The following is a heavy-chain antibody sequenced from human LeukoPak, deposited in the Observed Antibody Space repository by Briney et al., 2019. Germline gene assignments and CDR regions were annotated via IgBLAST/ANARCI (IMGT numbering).Heavy chain of an antibody. J-gene: IGHJ6*03. CDR2: IYYSGST. CDR1: GGSISSSSYY. Sequence: KPSETLSLTCTVSGGSISSSSYYWSWIRQHPGKGLEWIGYIYYSGSTYYNPSLKSRVTISVDTSKNQFSLKLSSVTAADTAVYYCARDHIVVVPAAIRNYYYYYMDVWGKGTTVTVSS. D-gene: IGHD2-2*02. V-gene: IGHV4-31*03. CDR3: ARDHIVVVPAAIRNYYYYYMDV.